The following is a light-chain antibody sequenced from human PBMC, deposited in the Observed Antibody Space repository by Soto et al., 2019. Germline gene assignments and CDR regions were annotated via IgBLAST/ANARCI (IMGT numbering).Light chain of an antibody. J-gene: IGKJ5*01. V-gene: IGKV3-11*01. CDR1: QSVSSY. CDR2: DAS. Sequence: EIVLTQPPATLSLSPGERATLSCRASQSVSSYLAWYQQKPGQAPRLLIYDASNRATGIPARFSGSGSGTEFSLTISSLQSEDFAVYYCQQYSKWPITFGQGTRLEIK. CDR3: QQYSKWPIT.